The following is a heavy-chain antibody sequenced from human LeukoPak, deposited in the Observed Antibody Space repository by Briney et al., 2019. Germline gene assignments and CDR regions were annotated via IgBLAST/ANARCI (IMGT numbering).Heavy chain of an antibody. D-gene: IGHD2-15*01. V-gene: IGHV4-59*01. Sequence: PSETLSLTCTVSGDSISSYYWSWIRQPPGKGLEWIGYIYDSGSTNYNPSLKSRVTVSVDTSKNQFSLKLSSVTAADTAVYYCARVGGGSYYYYYHMDVWGKGTTVTISS. CDR1: GDSISSYY. CDR2: IYDSGST. J-gene: IGHJ6*03. CDR3: ARVGGGSYYYYYHMDV.